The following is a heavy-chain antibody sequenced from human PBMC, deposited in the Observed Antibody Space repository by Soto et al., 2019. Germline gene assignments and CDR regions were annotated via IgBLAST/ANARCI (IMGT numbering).Heavy chain of an antibody. J-gene: IGHJ4*02. D-gene: IGHD3-22*01. CDR2: IYYSGST. Sequence: QVQLQESGPGLVKPSQTLSLTCTVSGGSISSGGYYWSWIRQHPGKGLEWIGYIYYSGSTYYNPSLKSRXXIXVXXSKNQFSLKLSSVTAADTAVYYCARDHPITMIEPVWGQGTLVTVSS. CDR3: ARDHPITMIEPV. V-gene: IGHV4-31*03. CDR1: GGSISSGGYY.